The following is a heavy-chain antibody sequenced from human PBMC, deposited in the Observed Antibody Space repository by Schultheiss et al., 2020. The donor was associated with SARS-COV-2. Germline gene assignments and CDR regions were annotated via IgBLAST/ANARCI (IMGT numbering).Heavy chain of an antibody. CDR2: INHSGST. CDR3: ARHAADIVVVPAASYYYYYYMDF. J-gene: IGHJ6*03. CDR1: GGSFSGYY. V-gene: IGHV4-34*01. D-gene: IGHD2-2*01. Sequence: SETLSLTCAVYGGSFSGYYWSWIRQPPGKGLEWIGEINHSGSTNYNPSLKSRVTISVDTSKNQFSLKLSSVTAADTAVYYCARHAADIVVVPAASYYYYYYMDFWGKGTTVTVSS.